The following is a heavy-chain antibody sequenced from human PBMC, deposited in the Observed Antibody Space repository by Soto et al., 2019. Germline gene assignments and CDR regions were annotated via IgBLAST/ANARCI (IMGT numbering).Heavy chain of an antibody. J-gene: IGHJ6*02. Sequence: QVQLQESGPGLVKPSETLSLTCTVSGGSVSSGSYYWSWIRQPPGKGLEWIGYIYYSGSTNYNPSLKSRVTISVDTSKNQFSLKLSSVTAVDTAVYYCARIPYDILTGYGYYGMDVWGQGTTVTVSS. CDR3: ARIPYDILTGYGYYGMDV. CDR1: GGSVSSGSYY. V-gene: IGHV4-61*01. D-gene: IGHD3-9*01. CDR2: IYYSGST.